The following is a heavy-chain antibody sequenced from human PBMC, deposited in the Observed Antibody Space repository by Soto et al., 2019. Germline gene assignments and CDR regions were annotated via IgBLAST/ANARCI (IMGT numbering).Heavy chain of an antibody. CDR2: INPSGGST. Sequence: ASVKVSFKASGYTFTSYYMHWLRPAPGQGLEWMGIINPSGGSTSYAQKFQGRVTMTRDTSTSTVYMELSSLRSEDTAVYYCAKNTYYYGPGVYYYYGMDVWGQGTTVTVSS. CDR3: AKNTYYYGPGVYYYYGMDV. J-gene: IGHJ6*02. V-gene: IGHV1-46*01. CDR1: GYTFTSYY. D-gene: IGHD3-10*01.